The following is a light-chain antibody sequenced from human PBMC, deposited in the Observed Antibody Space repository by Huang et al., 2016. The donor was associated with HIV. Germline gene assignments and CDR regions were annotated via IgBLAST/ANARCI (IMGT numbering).Light chain of an antibody. CDR2: LSC. Sequence: IVITQSPLSLPVTPGEPASISCRSSQSLLHSHGYNYLDWYRQKPGQAPQLLFSLSCIRASGVPDRFSGSGSVTDFTLKISRVEAEDVGIYFCMQALQTPRTFGQGTRLEIK. J-gene: IGKJ5*01. CDR3: MQALQTPRT. CDR1: QSLLHSHGYNY. V-gene: IGKV2-28*01.